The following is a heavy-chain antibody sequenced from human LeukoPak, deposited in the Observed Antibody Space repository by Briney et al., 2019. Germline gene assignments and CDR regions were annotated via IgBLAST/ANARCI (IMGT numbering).Heavy chain of an antibody. Sequence: SETLTLTCTVSGGSISNYYWSWIRQPPGKGLEWIGYLYYSGSTNYNPSLKSRVTISGDTSKNQFSLKLTSVTAADTAVYYCARGLGSRYYFNSWGQGTLVTVSS. CDR3: ARGLGSRYYFNS. CDR2: LYYSGST. J-gene: IGHJ4*02. CDR1: GGSISNYY. D-gene: IGHD3-10*01. V-gene: IGHV4-59*01.